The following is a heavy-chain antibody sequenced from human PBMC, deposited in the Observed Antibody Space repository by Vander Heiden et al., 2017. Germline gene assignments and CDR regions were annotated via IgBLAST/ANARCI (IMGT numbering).Heavy chain of an antibody. J-gene: IGHJ5*02. CDR1: GGSISSGGYS. CDR3: ARDRRITMVRGATNWFDP. V-gene: IGHV4-31*03. Sequence: QVQLQESGPGLVKPSQTLSLTCTVSGGSISSGGYSWSWIRQHPGKGLEWIGYIYYSGSTYYNPSLKSRVTISVDTSKNQFSLKLSSVTAADTAVYYCARDRRITMVRGATNWFDPWGQGTLVTVSS. D-gene: IGHD3-10*01. CDR2: IYYSGST.